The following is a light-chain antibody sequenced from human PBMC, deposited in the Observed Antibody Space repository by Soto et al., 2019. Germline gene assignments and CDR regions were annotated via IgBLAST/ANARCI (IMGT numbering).Light chain of an antibody. Sequence: EIVLTQSPATLSLSPGERATLSCRASPSVTNYLAWYQQKPGQAPRLVIYGAFNRATGIPARFSGSGSGTEFTLTISSLRSEDFAVYYCQHYNNWPPITFGQGTRLEIK. CDR3: QHYNNWPPIT. J-gene: IGKJ5*01. V-gene: IGKV3D-15*01. CDR2: GAF. CDR1: PSVTNY.